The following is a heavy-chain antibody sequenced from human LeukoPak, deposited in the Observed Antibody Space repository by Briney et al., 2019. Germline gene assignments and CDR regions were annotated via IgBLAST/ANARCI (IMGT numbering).Heavy chain of an antibody. CDR1: GFHFRSYA. Sequence: GGALEISFAASGFHFRSYAVRWGRPAPGKGLEWGCAIKGNGGTTYYADSVKGRFTISRDNSKNTLYLQMNSLRSEDTAVYYCANLYSSGWYDGGPTPFDYWGQGTLVTVSS. CDR3: ANLYSSGWYDGGPTPFDY. D-gene: IGHD6-19*01. J-gene: IGHJ4*02. V-gene: IGHV3-23*01. CDR2: IKGNGGTT.